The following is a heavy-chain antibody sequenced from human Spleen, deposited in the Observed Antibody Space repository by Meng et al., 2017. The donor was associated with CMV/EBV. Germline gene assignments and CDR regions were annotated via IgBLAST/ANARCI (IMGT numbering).Heavy chain of an antibody. CDR2: INPNSGGT. CDR1: GYSFTGYA. CDR3: ARDRVGWYSTFDY. D-gene: IGHD2-15*01. V-gene: IGHV1-2*02. Sequence: ASVKVSCKASGYSFTGYAIHWVRQAPGQGLEWMGWINPNSGGTNYAQKFQGRVTMTRDTSISTAYMELSRLRSDDTAVYYCARDRVGWYSTFDYWGQGTLVTVSS. J-gene: IGHJ4*02.